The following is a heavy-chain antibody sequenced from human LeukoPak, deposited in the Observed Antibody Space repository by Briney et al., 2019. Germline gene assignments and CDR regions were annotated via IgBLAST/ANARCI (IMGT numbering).Heavy chain of an antibody. Sequence: SQTLSLTCTVSGGSISSGDYYWSWIRQPPGKGLEWIGYIYYSGSTYHNTSLKSRVTISVDTSKNQFSLKLSSVTAADTAVYYCARGYIVVVPAATADDAFDIWGQGTMVTVSS. CDR1: GGSISSGDYY. J-gene: IGHJ3*02. V-gene: IGHV4-30-4*01. CDR3: ARGYIVVVPAATADDAFDI. CDR2: IYYSGST. D-gene: IGHD2-2*01.